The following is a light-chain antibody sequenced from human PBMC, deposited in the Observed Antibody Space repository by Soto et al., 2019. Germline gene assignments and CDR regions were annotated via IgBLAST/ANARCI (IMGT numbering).Light chain of an antibody. J-gene: IGKJ2*01. CDR3: QQFNNYPHA. CDR1: QGISSA. CDR2: DAS. Sequence: AIPLTQSPSSLSASVGDRVTITCRASQGISSALAWYQQKPGKPPKLLIYDASNLESGVPSRFSGSGSGTDFTLTISSLQPEDFATYYCQQFNNYPHAFGQGTKLEVK. V-gene: IGKV1D-13*01.